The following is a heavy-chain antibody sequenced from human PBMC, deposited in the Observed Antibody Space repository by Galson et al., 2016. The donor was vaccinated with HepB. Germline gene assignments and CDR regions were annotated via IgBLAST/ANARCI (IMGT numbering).Heavy chain of an antibody. D-gene: IGHD5-24*01. CDR2: INTDNGNT. J-gene: IGHJ4*02. V-gene: IGHV1-3*04. CDR1: GYTFTSYS. Sequence: SVKVSCKASGYTFTSYSVHWVRQAPGQSLEWMGWINTDNGNTKYSQKFQGRVTITRDTSVNIAYMELSNLISEDTAVYYCTRNAGGYNFGDWGQGTLVTVSS. CDR3: TRNAGGYNFGD.